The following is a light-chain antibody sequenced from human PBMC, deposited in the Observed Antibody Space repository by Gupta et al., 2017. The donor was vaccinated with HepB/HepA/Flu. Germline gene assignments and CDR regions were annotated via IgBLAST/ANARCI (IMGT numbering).Light chain of an antibody. J-gene: IGKJ1*01. Sequence: DIQMTQSPSSLSASVGDRVTITCRASQSIHSYLNWYQQKPGKAPKVLIYAASVLVSGVPSRFSGSGSGTDFTLTISSLQPEDFATYYCQQSDSTPRTFGQGTKVEV. CDR1: QSIHSY. CDR2: AAS. CDR3: QQSDSTPRT. V-gene: IGKV1-39*01.